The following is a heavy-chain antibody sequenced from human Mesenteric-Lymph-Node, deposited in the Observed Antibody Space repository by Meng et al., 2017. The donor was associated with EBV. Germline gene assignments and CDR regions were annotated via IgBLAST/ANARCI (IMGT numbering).Heavy chain of an antibody. Sequence: VQPGRGVKNAGDSVKFSCKPSGYTFTDYGLSWVRQAPGQGLEWMGWISTYTGNTNSAQKVQGRVTMTTDTSTSTAYMELRSLRSDDTAMYYCARMIGSGSPFDYWGQGTLVTVSS. CDR2: ISTYTGNT. CDR3: ARMIGSGSPFDY. D-gene: IGHD3-10*01. V-gene: IGHV1-18*01. J-gene: IGHJ4*02. CDR1: GYTFTDYG.